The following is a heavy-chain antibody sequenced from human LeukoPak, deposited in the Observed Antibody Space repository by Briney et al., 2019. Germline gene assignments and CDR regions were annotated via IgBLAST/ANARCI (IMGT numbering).Heavy chain of an antibody. V-gene: IGHV1-2*04. CDR2: INPNSGGT. Sequence: TSVKVSCKASGYTFTGYYMHWVRQAPGQGLEWMGWINPNSGGTNYAQKFQGWVTMTRDTSTSTVYMELSSLRSEDTAVYYCARGHVLLWFGELSDFDYWGQGTLVTVSS. CDR3: ARGHVLLWFGELSDFDY. D-gene: IGHD3-10*01. CDR1: GYTFTGYY. J-gene: IGHJ4*02.